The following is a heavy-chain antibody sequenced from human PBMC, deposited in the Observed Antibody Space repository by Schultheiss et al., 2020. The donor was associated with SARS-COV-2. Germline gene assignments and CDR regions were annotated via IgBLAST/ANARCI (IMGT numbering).Heavy chain of an antibody. Sequence: GESLKISCAASGFTFSSYAMHWVRQAPGKGLEYVSAISSNGGSTYYANSVKGRFTISRDNSKNTLYLQMNSLRAEDTAVYYCARDRYNWNDVGYFDYWGQGTLVTVSS. V-gene: IGHV3-64*01. CDR1: GFTFSSYA. D-gene: IGHD1-20*01. J-gene: IGHJ4*02. CDR2: ISSNGGST. CDR3: ARDRYNWNDVGYFDY.